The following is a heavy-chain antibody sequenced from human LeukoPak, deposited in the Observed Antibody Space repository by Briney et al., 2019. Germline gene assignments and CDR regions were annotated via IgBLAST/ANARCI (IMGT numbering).Heavy chain of an antibody. J-gene: IGHJ4*02. CDR3: ARRPGALCTKSICRFDS. D-gene: IGHD2-8*01. CDR1: GSIFHTYA. CDR2: ITASGNYT. V-gene: IGHV3-23*01. Sequence: PGGSLRLSCAASGSIFHTYAMSWVRQPPGKGLEWVSTITASGNYTAYADSVRGGSTISRDSSKNTLYLQMNSLRAQDTAVYYCARRPGALCTKSICRFDSWGQGTLVAVSS.